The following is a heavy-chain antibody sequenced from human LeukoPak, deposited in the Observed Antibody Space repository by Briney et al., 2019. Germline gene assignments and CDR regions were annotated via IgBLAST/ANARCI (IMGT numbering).Heavy chain of an antibody. J-gene: IGHJ4*02. D-gene: IGHD5-12*01. CDR1: GGSVSSGSYY. CDR3: ARASYGGYGIDY. Sequence: ASETLSLTCTVSGGSVSSGSYYWSWIRQPPGKGLEWIGYIYYSGSTNYNPSLKSRVTISVDTSKNQFSLKLSSVTAADTAVYYCARASYGGYGIDYWGQGTLVTVSS. CDR2: IYYSGST. V-gene: IGHV4-61*01.